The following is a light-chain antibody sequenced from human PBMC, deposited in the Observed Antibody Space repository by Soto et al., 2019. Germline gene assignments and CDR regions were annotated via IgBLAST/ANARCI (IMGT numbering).Light chain of an antibody. CDR3: QQSYSTPWT. V-gene: IGKV4-1*01. J-gene: IGKJ1*01. CDR2: WAS. CDR1: QSVLYSSNNKNF. Sequence: DIVMTQSPDSLAVSLGERATINCKSSQSVLYSSNNKNFLAWYQQKPAQPPKLLIYWASTRESGVPDRFSGSGSGTDFTLTISSLQAEDVAVYYCQQSYSTPWTFGQGTKVEIK.